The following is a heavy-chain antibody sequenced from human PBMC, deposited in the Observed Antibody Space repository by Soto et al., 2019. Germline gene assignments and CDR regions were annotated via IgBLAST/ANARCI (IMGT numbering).Heavy chain of an antibody. CDR2: IYPGDSDT. D-gene: IGHD2-2*02. V-gene: IGHV5-51*01. CDR1: GYSFTSYW. J-gene: IGHJ6*02. CDR3: ARHAYCSSTSCYTDGMDV. Sequence: PGESLKISCKGSGYSFTSYWIGWVRQMPGKGLEWMGIIYPGDSDTRYSPSFQGQVTISADKSISTAYLQWSSLKASDTAMYYCARHAYCSSTSCYTDGMDVWGQGTTVTVSS.